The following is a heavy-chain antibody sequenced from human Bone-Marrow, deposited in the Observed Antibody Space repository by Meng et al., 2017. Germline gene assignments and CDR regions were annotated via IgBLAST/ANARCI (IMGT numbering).Heavy chain of an antibody. CDR3: ARDRIAAARFRHYCYGWDY. V-gene: IGHV3-13*01. D-gene: IGHD6-13*01. Sequence: GESLKISCEASGFTLSTYDMHWVRQAAGKGLEWVSGIGAAGDTYYAGPVKGRFTISRDSAKSSLYLQMNGLRAGDTAVYYFARDRIAAARFRHYCYGWDYWGRGTMVTVSS. J-gene: IGHJ4*02. CDR1: GFTLSTYD. CDR2: IGAAGDT.